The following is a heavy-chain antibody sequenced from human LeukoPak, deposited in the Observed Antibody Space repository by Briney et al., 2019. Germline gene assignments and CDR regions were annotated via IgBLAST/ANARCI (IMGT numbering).Heavy chain of an antibody. Sequence: GGSLRLSCAASGFTFSSYGMHWVRQAPGKGLEWVAFIRYDGSNKYYADSVKGRFTISRDNSKNTLYLQMNSLRAEDTAVYYCAKGAYYGSGSYFRLVTAIPLLDWYFDYWGQGTLVTVSS. V-gene: IGHV3-30*02. CDR3: AKGAYYGSGSYFRLVTAIPLLDWYFDY. CDR2: IRYDGSNK. D-gene: IGHD3-10*01. J-gene: IGHJ4*02. CDR1: GFTFSSYG.